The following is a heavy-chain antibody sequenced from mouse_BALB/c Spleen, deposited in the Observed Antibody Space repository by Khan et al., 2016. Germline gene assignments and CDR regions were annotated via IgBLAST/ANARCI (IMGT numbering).Heavy chain of an antibody. V-gene: IGHV1-7*01. J-gene: IGHJ2*01. Sequence: VQLQESGAELAKPGASVKMSCKASGYTFTNYWMHWIKQRPGQGLEWIGYINPTAGYTDYNQKFKDKATLTADKSSSTVYMQLSSLTSEDSAVYFCARSEWRDVVDYWGQGTTLTVSS. D-gene: IGHD1-3*01. CDR1: GYTFTNYW. CDR3: ARSEWRDVVDY. CDR2: INPTAGYT.